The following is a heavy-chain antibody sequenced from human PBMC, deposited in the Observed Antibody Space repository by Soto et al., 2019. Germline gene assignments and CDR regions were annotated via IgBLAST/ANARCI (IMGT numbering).Heavy chain of an antibody. CDR2: ISRDGRTK. D-gene: IGHD2-8*02. CDR1: GFTVSSYG. J-gene: IGHJ4*02. Sequence: QVQLVESGGGVVQPGRSLRLSCAVSGFTVSSYGMHWVRQAPGKGLEWVAVISRDGRTKFYADSVEGRFTISKDSSRNTLFLEVDSLRSDDVAVYYCTGEVASGYWGQGTLVTVSS. V-gene: IGHV3-30*03. CDR3: TGEVASGY.